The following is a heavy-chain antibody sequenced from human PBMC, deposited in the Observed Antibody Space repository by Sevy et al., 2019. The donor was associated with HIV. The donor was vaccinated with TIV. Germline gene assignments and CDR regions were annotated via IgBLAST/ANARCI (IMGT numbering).Heavy chain of an antibody. D-gene: IGHD4-4*01. J-gene: IGHJ4*02. CDR1: GFTFSSNW. Sequence: GGSLRLSCAGSGFTFSSNWMSWVRQAPGKGLEWVANINQDGSGKNYVDSVKGRFTISRDNAKNSLYLQMNSLRAEDTAVYYCARDPFSKADYWGQGTLVTVSS. CDR3: ARDPFSKADY. CDR2: INQDGSGK. V-gene: IGHV3-7*01.